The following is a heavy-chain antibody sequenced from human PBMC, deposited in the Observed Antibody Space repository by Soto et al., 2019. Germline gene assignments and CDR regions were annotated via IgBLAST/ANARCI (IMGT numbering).Heavy chain of an antibody. CDR1: GYIFTSYY. J-gene: IGHJ4*02. V-gene: IGHV1-46*01. Sequence: ASVKVSCKASGYIFTSYYIHWVRQAPGQGLEWMALINPSGGTTNYAQKFQGRVTMTSDTSTNTAYMELRSLRSDDTAVYYCARGVLLLWFGELLSDGYYFDYWGQGTLVTVSS. CDR3: ARGVLLLWFGELLSDGYYFDY. D-gene: IGHD3-10*01. CDR2: INPSGGTT.